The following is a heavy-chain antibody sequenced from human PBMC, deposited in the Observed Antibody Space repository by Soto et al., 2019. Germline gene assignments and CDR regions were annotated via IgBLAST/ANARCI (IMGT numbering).Heavy chain of an antibody. CDR1: GFTFSHHD. J-gene: IGHJ4*02. V-gene: IGHV3-23*01. CDR2: ISGSGGRT. CDR3: AKGTSSASSFDN. Sequence: EVHLLESGGGLVQPGGSLRLSCAASGFTFSHHDMSWVRQAPGKGLEWVSAISGSGGRTHYADSVKGRFTISRDNSKNMLSLQMNNLRAEDTAVYHCAKGTSSASSFDNWGQGTLVTVSS. D-gene: IGHD3-22*01.